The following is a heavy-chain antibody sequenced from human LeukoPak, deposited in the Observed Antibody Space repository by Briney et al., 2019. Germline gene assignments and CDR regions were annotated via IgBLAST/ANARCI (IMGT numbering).Heavy chain of an antibody. V-gene: IGHV4-59*08. CDR2: LYYSGGT. CDR1: GGSLSSYY. J-gene: IGHJ5*02. CDR3: ARQGSAYSSSWYRDRLSEFDP. D-gene: IGHD6-13*01. Sequence: PSETLSLTCTVPGGSLSSYYWSCIRPPPGKGLEWIGYLYYSGGTNYSPSRKSRVTISVDTSKNHFSLKMSSVTAADTAVYYCARQGSAYSSSWYRDRLSEFDPWGQGTLVTVSS.